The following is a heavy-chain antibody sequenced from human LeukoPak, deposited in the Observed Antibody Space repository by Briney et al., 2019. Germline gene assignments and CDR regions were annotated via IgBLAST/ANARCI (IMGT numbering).Heavy chain of an antibody. Sequence: SETLSLTCTVSGYSFNNGYYWGWIRQTPGKGLEWIGSLYHSGNTYYNPSLKSRVTISVDTSKNQFSLKLSSVTAADTAVYYCAGLPYSISWYYFDFWGQGTLVTVSS. D-gene: IGHD6-13*01. CDR1: GYSFNNGYY. J-gene: IGHJ4*02. V-gene: IGHV4-38-2*02. CDR3: AGLPYSISWYYFDF. CDR2: LYHSGNT.